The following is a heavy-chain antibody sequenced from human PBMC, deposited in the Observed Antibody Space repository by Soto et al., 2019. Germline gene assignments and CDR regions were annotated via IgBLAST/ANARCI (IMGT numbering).Heavy chain of an antibody. D-gene: IGHD6-19*01. Sequence: QVQLVQSGAEVKKPGASVKVSCKASGYTFTSYAIHWVRQAPGQRLEWMGWINAGNGNTKYSQKFQDRVTITRDTSASTAYMELSSLSSEDTAVYYCARDLGGWPDYWGQGTLVPGSS. V-gene: IGHV1-3*01. CDR3: ARDLGGWPDY. J-gene: IGHJ4*02. CDR1: GYTFTSYA. CDR2: INAGNGNT.